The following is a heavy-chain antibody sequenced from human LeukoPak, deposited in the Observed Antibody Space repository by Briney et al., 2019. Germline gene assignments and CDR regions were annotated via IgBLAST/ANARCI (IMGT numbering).Heavy chain of an antibody. J-gene: IGHJ4*02. V-gene: IGHV3-74*01. CDR3: AKDSDYYYDSSGYAPD. CDR2: IYSDGRET. CDR1: GFTFSSYP. D-gene: IGHD3-22*01. Sequence: GGSLRLSCAASGFTFSSYPMHWVRQAPGKGLVWVSRIYSDGRETSYADSVKGRFTISRDNAKNTLYLQMNSLRVEDTAVYYCAKDSDYYYDSSGYAPDWGQGTLVTVSS.